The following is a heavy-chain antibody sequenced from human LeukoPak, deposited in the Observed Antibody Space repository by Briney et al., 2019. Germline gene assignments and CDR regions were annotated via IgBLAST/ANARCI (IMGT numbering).Heavy chain of an antibody. V-gene: IGHV3-66*01. D-gene: IGHD2-2*01. J-gene: IGHJ4*02. CDR2: IYSGGGT. Sequence: QTGGSLRLSCAASGFTVSSNYMSWVRQAPGKGLEWVSVIYSGGGTYYADSVKGRFTISRDNSKNTLYLQMNSLRAEDTAVYYCAKDLRSVRPAAPDYWGQGTLVTVSS. CDR1: GFTVSSNY. CDR3: AKDLRSVRPAAPDY.